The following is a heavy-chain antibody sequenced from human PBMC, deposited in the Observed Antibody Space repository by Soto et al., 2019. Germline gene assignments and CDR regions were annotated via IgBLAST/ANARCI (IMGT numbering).Heavy chain of an antibody. CDR1: GGSISSYY. D-gene: IGHD3-16*01. J-gene: IGHJ4*02. Sequence: SETLSLTCTVSGGSISSYYWSWIRQPPGKGLEWIGYIYYSGSTSYNPSLKSRVTISVDTSKNQFSLKLSSVTAADTAVYYCARGGLSIDYWGQGTLVTVSS. V-gene: IGHV4-59*01. CDR2: IYYSGST. CDR3: ARGGLSIDY.